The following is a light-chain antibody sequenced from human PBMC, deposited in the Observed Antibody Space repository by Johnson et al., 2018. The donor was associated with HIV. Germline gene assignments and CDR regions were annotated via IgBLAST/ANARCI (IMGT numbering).Light chain of an antibody. V-gene: IGLV1-51*02. CDR2: ENN. CDR1: SSNIGNNY. CDR3: GTWDSSLSASV. Sequence: QSVLTQPPSVSAAPGQKVTISCSGSSSNIGNNYVSWYQQLPGTAPKLLIYENNKRPSGIPDRFSGSKSGTSATLGITGLQTGEEADYYCGTWDSSLSASVFVPGPTVTV. J-gene: IGLJ1*01.